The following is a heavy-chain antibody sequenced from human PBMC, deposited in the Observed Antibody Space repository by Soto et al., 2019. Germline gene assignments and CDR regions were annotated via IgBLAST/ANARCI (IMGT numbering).Heavy chain of an antibody. CDR1: GFTFSSYA. CDR3: ASHGRITMVRGVLDY. CDR2: ISGSGGST. V-gene: IGHV3-23*01. J-gene: IGHJ4*02. D-gene: IGHD3-10*01. Sequence: GGSLRLSCAASGFTFSSYAMSWVRQAPGKGLEWVSAISGSGGSTYYADSVKGRFTISRDNSKNTLYLQMNSLRAEDTAVYYCASHGRITMVRGVLDYWGQGTLVTVSS.